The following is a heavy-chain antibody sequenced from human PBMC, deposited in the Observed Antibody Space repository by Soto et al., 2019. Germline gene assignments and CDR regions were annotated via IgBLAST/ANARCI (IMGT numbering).Heavy chain of an antibody. CDR3: ARDWRGRAAAGGKYKHYGLDV. D-gene: IGHD6-13*01. CDR1: GYPLTTYG. CDR2: ISAYNDNT. J-gene: IGHJ6*02. V-gene: IGHV1-18*01. Sequence: XAVKVACTASGYPLTTYGITWVRRAPGEGLEWVGWISAYNDNTNYAQKLQGRARLTTDTSTNTAYMELRSLRSDDTAVYYCARDWRGRAAAGGKYKHYGLDVWGQGTTVTVSS.